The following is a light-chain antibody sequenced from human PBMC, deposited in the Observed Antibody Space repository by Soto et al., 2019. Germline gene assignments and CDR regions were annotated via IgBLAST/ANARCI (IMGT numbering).Light chain of an antibody. CDR1: SSNIGTGYD. Sequence: QSVLTQPPSVSGAPGQRVTISCTGSSSNIGTGYDVHWYQQLPGKAPKLLIYGNTDRPSGVPDRFSGSKSGTSASLAITGLQAEHEADYYCQSYDSSLNGVVFGGGTKLTVL. V-gene: IGLV1-40*01. CDR2: GNT. J-gene: IGLJ2*01. CDR3: QSYDSSLNGVV.